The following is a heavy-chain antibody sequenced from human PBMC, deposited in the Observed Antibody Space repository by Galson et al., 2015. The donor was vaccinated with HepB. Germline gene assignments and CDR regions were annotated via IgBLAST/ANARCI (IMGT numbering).Heavy chain of an antibody. J-gene: IGHJ4*02. V-gene: IGHV3-9*01. CDR1: GLTFGDYC. CDR3: ARGASGYGWGYFDY. D-gene: IGHD5-12*01. Sequence: SLRLSCAASGLTFGDYCMHWVRQAPGKGLEWVADIRWNSGSIGYADSVKGRFTISRDNAKNSLYLQMNSLRAEDTALYYCARGASGYGWGYFDYWGQGTLVTVSS. CDR2: IRWNSGSI.